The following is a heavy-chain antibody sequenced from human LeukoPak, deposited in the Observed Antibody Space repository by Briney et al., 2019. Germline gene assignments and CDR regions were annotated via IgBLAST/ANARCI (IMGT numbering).Heavy chain of an antibody. D-gene: IGHD1-7*01. V-gene: IGHV1-8*03. CDR3: ARVRTGTSFDY. CDR1: GYTFTSYD. Sequence: ASVKVSCKTSGYTFTSYDINWVRQAPGQGLEWMGWMNPNSGNTGYAQKFQGRVTITRNTSISTAYMELSSLRSEDTTVYYCARVRTGTSFDYWGQGTLVTVSS. J-gene: IGHJ4*02. CDR2: MNPNSGNT.